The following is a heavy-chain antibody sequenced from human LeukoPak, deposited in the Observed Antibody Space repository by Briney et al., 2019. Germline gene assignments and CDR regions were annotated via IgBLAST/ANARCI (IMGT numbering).Heavy chain of an antibody. CDR3: ARGVRRRGDGYNTYYFDY. J-gene: IGHJ4*02. CDR1: GYTFTSYD. Sequence: ASVKVSCKASGYTFTSYDINWVRQATGQGLEWMGWMNPNSGNTGYAQKFQGRVTMTRNTSISTAYMELSSLRSEDTAVYYCARGVRRRGDGYNTYYFDYWGQGTLATVSS. D-gene: IGHD5-24*01. V-gene: IGHV1-8*01. CDR2: MNPNSGNT.